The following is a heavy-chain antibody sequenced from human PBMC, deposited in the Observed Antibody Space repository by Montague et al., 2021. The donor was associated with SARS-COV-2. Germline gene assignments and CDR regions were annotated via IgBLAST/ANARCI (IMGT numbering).Heavy chain of an antibody. D-gene: IGHD1-26*01. V-gene: IGHV3-15*04. CDR3: TTYASGSPAY. CDR2: IESKIVGGTI. CDR1: GFTVTDTY. Sequence: SLRLSCAASGFTVTDTYMTWVRQAPGKGLEWVGGIESKIVGGTIDYAAPVKDRFTISRDDSRNTLYLQMDSLKTDDTAVYYCTTYASGSPAYWGQGTLVTVSS. J-gene: IGHJ4*02.